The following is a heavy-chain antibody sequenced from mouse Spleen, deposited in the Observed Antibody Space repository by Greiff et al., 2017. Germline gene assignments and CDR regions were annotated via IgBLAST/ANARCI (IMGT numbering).Heavy chain of an antibody. CDR1: GYTFTDYN. D-gene: IGHD1-1*01. CDR3: ATGYYAPFAY. V-gene: IGHV1-18*01. CDR2: INPNNGGT. Sequence: EVQLQQSGPELVKPGASVKIPCKASGYTFTDYNMDWVKQSHGKSLEWIGDINPNNGGTIYNQKFKGKATLTVDKSSSTAYMELRSLTSEDTAVYYCATGYYAPFAYWGQGTLVTVSA. J-gene: IGHJ3*01.